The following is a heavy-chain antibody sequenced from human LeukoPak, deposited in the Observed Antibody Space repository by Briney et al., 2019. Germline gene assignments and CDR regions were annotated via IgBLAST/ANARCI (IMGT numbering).Heavy chain of an antibody. Sequence: GGSLRLSCAVSGFTFDGSVMSWVRQAPGKGLEWVSGINWNGGSTGYAASVKRRFTISRDNAKNSLYLQMSSLRAEATALYYCARDWFTRLGELSPDRAFDYWGQGTLVTVSS. V-gene: IGHV3-20*04. CDR1: GFTFDGSV. D-gene: IGHD3-16*02. J-gene: IGHJ4*02. CDR2: INWNGGST. CDR3: ARDWFTRLGELSPDRAFDY.